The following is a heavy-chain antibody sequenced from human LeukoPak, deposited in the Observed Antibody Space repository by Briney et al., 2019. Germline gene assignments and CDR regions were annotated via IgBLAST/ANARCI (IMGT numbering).Heavy chain of an antibody. Sequence: GESLKISCKGSGYSFNSYWIGWVRQMPGKGLEWIGITYPGDSDTRYSPAFQGQVTISADKSISTAYLQWSSLKASDTAMYYCPSPTPLYDSSSYHYWGQGTLVTVSS. CDR1: GYSFNSYW. J-gene: IGHJ4*02. V-gene: IGHV5-51*01. CDR2: TYPGDSDT. CDR3: PSPTPLYDSSSYHY. D-gene: IGHD3-22*01.